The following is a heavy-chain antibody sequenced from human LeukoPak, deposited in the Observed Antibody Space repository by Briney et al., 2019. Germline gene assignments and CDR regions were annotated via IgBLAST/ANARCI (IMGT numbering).Heavy chain of an antibody. D-gene: IGHD1-26*01. J-gene: IGHJ4*02. CDR3: ARSGELGVDY. V-gene: IGHV1-2*02. CDR2: IDPNSGGI. Sequence: ASVKDSCKASGYTFTGYYMHWVRQAPGQGLEWMGWIDPNSGGINYAQKFQGRVTMTRDTSISTAHMELSRLRSDDTAVYYCARSGELGVDYWGQGTLVTVSS. CDR1: GYTFTGYY.